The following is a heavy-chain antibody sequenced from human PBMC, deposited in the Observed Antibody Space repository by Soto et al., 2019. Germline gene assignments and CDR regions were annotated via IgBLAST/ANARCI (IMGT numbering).Heavy chain of an antibody. CDR2: IYYNGTT. V-gene: IGHV4-59*13. D-gene: IGHD4-17*01. J-gene: IGHJ6*02. CDR1: GGSISGYY. Sequence: QVQLQESGPGLVNPSETLSLTCTVFGGSISGYYWTWIRQSPGGGLEWIGYIYYNGTTNYNPSLKKRVTISIDTAKSQFSLRLRSLPAADTAVYYCARWSDYGDYYYYGMDVWGQGTTVTVSS. CDR3: ARWSDYGDYYYYGMDV.